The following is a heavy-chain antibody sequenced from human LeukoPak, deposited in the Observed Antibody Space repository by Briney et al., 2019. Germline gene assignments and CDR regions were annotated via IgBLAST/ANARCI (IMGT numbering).Heavy chain of an antibody. Sequence: ASVKVSCKASGYTFTSYYMHWVRQAPGQGLEWMGIINPSGGSTSYAQKFQGRVTMTRNTSISTAYMELSSLTSEDTAVYFCAKIAVVGTLGDWFDPWGQGTLSPSPQ. CDR1: GYTFTSYY. V-gene: IGHV1-46*01. CDR3: AKIAVVGTLGDWFDP. CDR2: INPSGGST. D-gene: IGHD6-13*01. J-gene: IGHJ5*02.